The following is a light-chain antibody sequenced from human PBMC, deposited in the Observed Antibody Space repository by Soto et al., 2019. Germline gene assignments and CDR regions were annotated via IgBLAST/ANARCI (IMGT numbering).Light chain of an antibody. CDR2: TTN. CDR1: NSNIGSDI. Sequence: QSVLTQPPSASGTPGQRATISCCGSNSNIGSDIVNCYQLLPGAAPEVLINTTNQRPSGIPDRFSGSKSGTSATLGITGFQTGDEADYYCGSWDSSLSAYVFATGTKVTVL. CDR3: GSWDSSLSAYV. J-gene: IGLJ1*01. V-gene: IGLV1-44*01.